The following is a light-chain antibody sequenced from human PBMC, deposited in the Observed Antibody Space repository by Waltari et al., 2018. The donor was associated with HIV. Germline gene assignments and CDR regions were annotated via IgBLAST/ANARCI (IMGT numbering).Light chain of an antibody. V-gene: IGLV3-19*01. CDR3: NSRDSSGNLYV. CDR1: SLRSYY. J-gene: IGLJ1*01. CDR2: GKN. Sequence: SSELTQDPAVSVALGQTVRLTCQGDSLRSYYASWYQQKPGQAPVLVIYGKNNRPPGIPDRFSGSSSGNTASLTITGAQAEDEADYYCNSRDSSGNLYVFGTGTKVTVL.